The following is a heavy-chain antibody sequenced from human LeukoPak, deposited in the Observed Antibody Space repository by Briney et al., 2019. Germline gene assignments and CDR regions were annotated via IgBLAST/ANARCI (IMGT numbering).Heavy chain of an antibody. CDR3: ARGRYSGYADY. CDR1: GVSFSGYY. J-gene: IGHJ4*02. V-gene: IGHV4-34*01. CDR2: INHAGRT. Sequence: TSETLSLTCAVYGVSFSGYYWTWIRQPPGKGLEWIGEINHAGRTNYNPSLKSRLTISIDTSDNQFSLNLTSVTAADTAIYYCARGRYSGYADYWGQGTLVTVSP. D-gene: IGHD5-12*01.